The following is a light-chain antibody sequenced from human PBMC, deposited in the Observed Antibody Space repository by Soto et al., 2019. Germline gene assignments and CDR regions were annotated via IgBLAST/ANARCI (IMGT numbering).Light chain of an antibody. CDR1: PSVSGSN. CDR3: QQYGSSPQA. CDR2: DAS. Sequence: EIVMTQSPATLSVSPGERATLSCRASPSVSGSNLAWYQQKPGQAPRLLIYDASSRATGIPDRFSGSGSGTDFSLTISRLEPEDFAVYYCQQYGSSPQAFGQGTKVDIK. J-gene: IGKJ1*01. V-gene: IGKV3-20*01.